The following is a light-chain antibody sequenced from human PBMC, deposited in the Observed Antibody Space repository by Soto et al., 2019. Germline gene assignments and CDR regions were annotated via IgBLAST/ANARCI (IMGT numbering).Light chain of an antibody. V-gene: IGKV1-39*01. CDR3: QQNQDIPPT. CDR1: QSIDTY. Sequence: DIQMTQSASSLSASVGDRVTVTCRASQSIDTYFNWYQQRPCQAPKLLIYVASTLQSGVPSRFSGSGSGTHFTLTISSLQPEDFATYYCQQNQDIPPTFGQGTRVERK. CDR2: VAS. J-gene: IGKJ1*01.